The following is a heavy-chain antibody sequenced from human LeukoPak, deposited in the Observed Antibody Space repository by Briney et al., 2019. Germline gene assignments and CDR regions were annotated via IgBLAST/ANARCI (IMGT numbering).Heavy chain of an antibody. CDR3: ARRSHSGSYLDY. V-gene: IGHV5-51*01. D-gene: IGHD1-26*01. J-gene: IGHJ4*02. CDR1: GYXFTSYW. Sequence: GESLKISCNASGYXFTSYWIGWVRQMPGKGLEWMGIIYPGYSNTRYSPSFQGQVTISADKSISTAYLQWSSLKASDTAMYYCARRSHSGSYLDYWGQGTLVTVSS. CDR2: IYPGYSNT.